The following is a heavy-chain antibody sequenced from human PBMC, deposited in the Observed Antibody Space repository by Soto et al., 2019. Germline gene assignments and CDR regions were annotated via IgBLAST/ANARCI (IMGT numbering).Heavy chain of an antibody. J-gene: IGHJ5*02. V-gene: IGHV1-8*01. CDR3: VRGVRGCVYSRWFGP. CDR1: GYTFTSYD. CDR2: VNPNGGNT. Sequence: QVQLVQSGAEVKKPGASVKVSCKASGYTFTSYDINWVRQATGQGLAYLGWVNPNGGNTAYVQKFQGRVTMTWATSITTAYMELSSLRSEDTAVYFCVRGVRGCVYSRWFGPWGQGTLVTVSS. D-gene: IGHD2-15*01.